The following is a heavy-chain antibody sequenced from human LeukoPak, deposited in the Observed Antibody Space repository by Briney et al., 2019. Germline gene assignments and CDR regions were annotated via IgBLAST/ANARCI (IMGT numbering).Heavy chain of an antibody. D-gene: IGHD3-10*01. CDR1: GYTFTGFY. Sequence: ASVKVSCKASGYTFTGFYMHWVRQAPGQGLEWMGWINPNSGGTNYAQKFQGRVTMTRDTSISTAYMELSRLRSDDTAVYYCARERFFRGLRIYYYYGMDVWGQGTTVSVSS. CDR2: INPNSGGT. V-gene: IGHV1-2*02. J-gene: IGHJ6*02. CDR3: ARERFFRGLRIYYYYGMDV.